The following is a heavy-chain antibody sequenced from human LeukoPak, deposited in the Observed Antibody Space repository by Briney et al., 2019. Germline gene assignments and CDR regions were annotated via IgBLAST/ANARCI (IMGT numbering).Heavy chain of an antibody. D-gene: IGHD3-22*01. J-gene: IGHJ6*03. CDR1: GGSISSYY. Sequence: KPSETLSLTCTVSGGSISSYYWSWIRQPAGKGLEWIGRIYTSGSTNYNPSLKSRVTMSVDTSKNQFSLKLGSVTAADTAVYYCARYTRYSSGYPPRYYYYMDVWGKGTTVTVSS. CDR2: IYTSGST. CDR3: ARYTRYSSGYPPRYYYYMDV. V-gene: IGHV4-4*07.